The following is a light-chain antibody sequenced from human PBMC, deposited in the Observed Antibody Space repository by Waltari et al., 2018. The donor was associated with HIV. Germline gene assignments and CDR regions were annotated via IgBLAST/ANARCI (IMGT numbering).Light chain of an antibody. J-gene: IGLJ3*02. CDR2: YDS. CDR3: QVWDSISNEGV. CDR1: RPGSRT. Sequence: YVFSQPPSVSQAPGKTATLPHGGERPGSRTMHWYQQKPGQSPVLVIYYDSERPSGIPARFSGANSGDTATLTINRVEDEDEADDYCQVWDSISNEGVFGGGTRLTVL. V-gene: IGLV3-21*04.